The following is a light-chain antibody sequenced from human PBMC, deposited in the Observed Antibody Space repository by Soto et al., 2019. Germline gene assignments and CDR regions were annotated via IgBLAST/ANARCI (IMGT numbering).Light chain of an antibody. CDR3: QQRSNLPWT. J-gene: IGKJ1*01. V-gene: IGKV3-11*01. Sequence: DIVLTQSPPTLPLPPGQRPTLPCRASQKIIGYLAWYQQKPGQPPRPLIYDASNRATGIPVRFSGSGSGTDYTLTVSSLEPEDFAVYYCQQRSNLPWTFGQGTKV. CDR2: DAS. CDR1: QKIIGY.